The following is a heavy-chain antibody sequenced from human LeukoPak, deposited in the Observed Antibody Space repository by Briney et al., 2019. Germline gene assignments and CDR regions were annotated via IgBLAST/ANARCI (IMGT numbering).Heavy chain of an antibody. D-gene: IGHD2-15*01. CDR2: INHSGST. CDR1: GGSFSGYY. J-gene: IGHJ6*02. Sequence: SETLSPTCAVYGGSFSGYYWSWIRQPPGKGLGWIGEINHSGSTNYNPSLKRRVTISVDTYKNQFSLKLSSVTAADTAVYYCASLRPSFRYCSGGSCYSSSYYGMDVWGQGTTVTVSS. V-gene: IGHV4-34*01. CDR3: ASLRPSFRYCSGGSCYSSSYYGMDV.